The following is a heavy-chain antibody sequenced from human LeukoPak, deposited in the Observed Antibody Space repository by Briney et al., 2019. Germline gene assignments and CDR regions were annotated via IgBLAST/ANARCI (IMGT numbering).Heavy chain of an antibody. CDR2: IRSDGSSK. D-gene: IGHD4-17*01. J-gene: IGHJ4*02. CDR3: AKWSGDYPSYYLDY. CDR1: GFTFSSFG. Sequence: GRSLRLSCAASGFTFSSFGLHWVRQAPGKGLEWVALIRSDGSSKTYADSVKGRFTISRDTSKNTVHLQMNNLRAEDTAVYYCAKWSGDYPSYYLDYWGQGTLVTVSS. V-gene: IGHV3-33*06.